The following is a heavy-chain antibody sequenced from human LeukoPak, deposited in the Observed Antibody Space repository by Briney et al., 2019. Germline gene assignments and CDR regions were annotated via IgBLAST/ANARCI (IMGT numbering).Heavy chain of an antibody. V-gene: IGHV4-59*01. D-gene: IGHD6-13*01. CDR1: GGSISTYY. CDR3: SRGRRSSSRPDAFDI. CDR2: IDYSGST. J-gene: IGHJ3*02. Sequence: SETLPLTCTVSGGSISTYYWTWIRQPPGKRLEWIGYIDYSGSTNYNPSLKSRLTISVDTSKNQFSLKLRSVTAADTAMYYCSRGRRSSSRPDAFDIWGQGTMVTVSS.